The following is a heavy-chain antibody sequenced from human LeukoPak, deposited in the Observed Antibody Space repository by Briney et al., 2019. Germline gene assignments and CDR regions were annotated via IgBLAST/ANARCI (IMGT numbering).Heavy chain of an antibody. D-gene: IGHD6-13*01. Sequence: GGSLRLSCAASGFTFSHYLMTWVRQAPGKGLEWVANIKQDGSEKYYVDSVKGRFTISRDNAKNSLYLQMNSLRAEDTAVYFCASYRYSGSCYIYWGQGTLVTVSS. CDR2: IKQDGSEK. V-gene: IGHV3-7*01. J-gene: IGHJ4*02. CDR1: GFTFSHYL. CDR3: ASYRYSGSCYIY.